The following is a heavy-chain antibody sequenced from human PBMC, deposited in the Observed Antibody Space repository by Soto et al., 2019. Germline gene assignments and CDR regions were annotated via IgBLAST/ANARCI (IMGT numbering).Heavy chain of an antibody. CDR3: ARANYYDSSGYYYGSASDI. Sequence: ASVKVSCKASGYTFTSYGISWVRQAPGQGLEWMGWISAYNGNTNYAQKLQGRVTMTTDTSTSTAYMELRSLRSDDTAVYYCARANYYDSSGYYYGSASDIWGQGTMVTVSS. J-gene: IGHJ3*02. CDR2: ISAYNGNT. V-gene: IGHV1-18*01. D-gene: IGHD3-22*01. CDR1: GYTFTSYG.